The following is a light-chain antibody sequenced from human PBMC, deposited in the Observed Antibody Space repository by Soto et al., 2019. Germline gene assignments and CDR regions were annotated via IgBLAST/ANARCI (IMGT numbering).Light chain of an antibody. CDR1: QSISSY. CDR2: AAS. Sequence: DIQMTQSPSSRSASVGDRVTITCRASQSISSYLNWYQQKPGKASKLLIYAASSLQSGVLSRFGGSGYGTDFALTISSLQPEDFATYSCQQSYSTHLTFGGGTKV. J-gene: IGKJ4*01. V-gene: IGKV1-39*01. CDR3: QQSYSTHLT.